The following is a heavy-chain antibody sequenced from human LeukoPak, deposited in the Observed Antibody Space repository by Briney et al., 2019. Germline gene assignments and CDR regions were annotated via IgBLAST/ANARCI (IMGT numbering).Heavy chain of an antibody. CDR3: ARDWYSSGDY. CDR1: GFTFSSYW. J-gene: IGHJ4*02. Sequence: QPGGSLRLSCAASGFTFSSYWMLWVRQAPGKGLVWVSRISSDGSYITYADSVKGRFTVSRDNAKNTLYLQMNSLRAEDTAVYYCARDWYSSGDYWGQGTLVTVSS. D-gene: IGHD6-19*01. CDR2: ISSDGSYI. V-gene: IGHV3-74*01.